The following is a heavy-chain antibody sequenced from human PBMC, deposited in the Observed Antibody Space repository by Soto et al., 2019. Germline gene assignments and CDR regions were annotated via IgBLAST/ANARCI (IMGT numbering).Heavy chain of an antibody. CDR2: IFSDNER. J-gene: IGHJ6*02. Sequence: GSGPTLVNPTETLTLTCTVSGFSLPTGKMVVSWIRQPPGNALEWLAHIFSDNERSYSTSLQGRLTISKDTSGSQVVLSMTNVDPVDTATYYCARMNVGSYQFYYAMDVWGQGTTVTVS. CDR3: ARMNVGSYQFYYAMDV. V-gene: IGHV2-26*01. D-gene: IGHD1-1*01. CDR1: GFSLPTGKMV.